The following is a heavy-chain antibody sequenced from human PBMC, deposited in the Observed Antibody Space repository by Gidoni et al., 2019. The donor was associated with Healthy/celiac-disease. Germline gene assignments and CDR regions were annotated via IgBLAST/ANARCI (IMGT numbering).Heavy chain of an antibody. Sequence: QVQLVESGGGVVQPGRSLRLSCAASGFTFSSYAMHWVRQAPGKGLEWVAVISYDGSNKYYADSVKGRFTIPRDNSKNTLYLQMNSLRAEDTAVYYCARSPSRWEPYPYDAFDIWGQGTMVTVSS. V-gene: IGHV3-30-3*01. CDR1: GFTFSSYA. CDR2: ISYDGSNK. J-gene: IGHJ3*02. D-gene: IGHD1-26*01. CDR3: ARSPSRWEPYPYDAFDI.